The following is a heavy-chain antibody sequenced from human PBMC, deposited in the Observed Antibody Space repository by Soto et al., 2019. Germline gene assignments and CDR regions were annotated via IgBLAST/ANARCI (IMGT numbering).Heavy chain of an antibody. CDR2: INPHNGVT. Sequence: ASVKVSCKASGYTFTGYYMHWVRQAPGQGLEWMGWINPHNGVTNYAQKFQGRVTMTRDTSITTAYLELSRLRSDDTAVYYCAKDSYYYILTGYSRNGFDFWGQGTKVTVSS. CDR1: GYTFTGYY. D-gene: IGHD3-9*01. CDR3: AKDSYYYILTGYSRNGFDF. J-gene: IGHJ3*01. V-gene: IGHV1-2*02.